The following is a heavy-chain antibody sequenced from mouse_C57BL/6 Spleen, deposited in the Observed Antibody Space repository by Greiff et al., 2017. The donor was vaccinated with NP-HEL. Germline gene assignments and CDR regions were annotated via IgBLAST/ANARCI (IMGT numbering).Heavy chain of an antibody. D-gene: IGHD2-3*01. V-gene: IGHV1-15*01. CDR3: TRPYDGYYWFAY. J-gene: IGHJ3*01. CDR2: IDPETGGT. CDR1: GYTFTDYE. Sequence: VQLQQSGAELVRPGASVTLSCKASGYTFTDYEMHWVKQTPVHGLEWIGAIDPETGGTAYNQKFKGKAILTADKSSSTAYMELRSLTSEDSAVYYCTRPYDGYYWFAYWGQGTLVTVSA.